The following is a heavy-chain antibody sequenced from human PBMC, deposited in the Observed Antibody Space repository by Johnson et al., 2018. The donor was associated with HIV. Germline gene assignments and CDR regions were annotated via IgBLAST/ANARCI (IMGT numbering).Heavy chain of an antibody. CDR3: ARENPEWGAFDI. V-gene: IGHV3-11*04. CDR1: GFTFSDYY. CDR2: ISGSGRTI. Sequence: QVQLVESGGGVVQPGRSLRLSCAASGFTFSDYYVTWIRQAPGKGLEWVSYISGSGRTIYYADYVKGRFIISRDNAKNSLYLQMNRLRAEDTAVYFCARENPEWGAFDIWGQGTVVTVSS. J-gene: IGHJ3*02. D-gene: IGHD1-26*01.